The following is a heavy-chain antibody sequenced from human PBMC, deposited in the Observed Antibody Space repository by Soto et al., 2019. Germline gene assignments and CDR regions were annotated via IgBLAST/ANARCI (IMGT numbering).Heavy chain of an antibody. CDR1: GFTFSSYS. V-gene: IGHV3-21*01. CDR3: AVGSPIAVADPFDY. D-gene: IGHD6-19*01. Sequence: GGSLRLSCAASGFTFSSYSMNWVRQAPGKGLEWVSSISSSSSYIYYADSVKGRFTISRDNAKNSLYLQMNSLRAEDTAVYYCAVGSPIAVADPFDYWGQGTLVTVSS. J-gene: IGHJ4*02. CDR2: ISSSSSYI.